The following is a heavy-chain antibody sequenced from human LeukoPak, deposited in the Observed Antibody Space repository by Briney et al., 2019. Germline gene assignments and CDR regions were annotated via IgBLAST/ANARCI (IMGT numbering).Heavy chain of an antibody. V-gene: IGHV3-48*01. CDR3: ARRTSGYYLFAFDI. CDR1: GFTFSSYS. Sequence: GGSLRLSCAASGFTFSSYSMNWVRQAPGKGLEWVSYISSSSSTIYYADSVKGRFTISRDNAKNSLYLQMNSLRAEDTAVYYCARRTSGYYLFAFDIWGQGTMVTVSS. J-gene: IGHJ3*02. CDR2: ISSSSSTI. D-gene: IGHD3-22*01.